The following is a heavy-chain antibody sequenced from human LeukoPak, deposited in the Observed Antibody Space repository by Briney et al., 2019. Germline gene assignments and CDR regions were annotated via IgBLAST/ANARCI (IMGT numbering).Heavy chain of an antibody. CDR1: GFTVSSKY. J-gene: IGHJ4*02. Sequence: HSGGSLRLSCAASGFTVSSKYMSWPRQAPGKGLEGVSVIYRGGNTYYADSVKGRFTISRDNSKNTVNLQMNSLRAEDTAVYYCASGIEVGPIYFDYWGQGTLVTVSS. D-gene: IGHD6-19*01. CDR3: ASGIEVGPIYFDY. V-gene: IGHV3-66*01. CDR2: IYRGGNT.